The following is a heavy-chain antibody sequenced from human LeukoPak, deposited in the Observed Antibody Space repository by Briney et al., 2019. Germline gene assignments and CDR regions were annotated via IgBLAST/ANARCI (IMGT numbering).Heavy chain of an antibody. V-gene: IGHV4-34*01. CDR3: ARTRLWQQLVPTLENWFDP. CDR1: GGSLSGYY. CDR2: INHSGST. Sequence: PSETLSLTCAVYGGSLSGYYWSWIRQPPGKGLEWIGEINHSGSTNYNPSLKSRVTISVDTSKNQFSLKLSSVTAADTAVYYCARTRLWQQLVPTLENWFDPWGQGTLVTVSS. J-gene: IGHJ5*02. D-gene: IGHD6-13*01.